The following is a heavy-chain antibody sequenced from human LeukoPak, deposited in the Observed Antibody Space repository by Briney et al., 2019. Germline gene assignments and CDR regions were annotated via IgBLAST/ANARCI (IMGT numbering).Heavy chain of an antibody. CDR1: GFTFSSYG. Sequence: GGSLRLSCAASGFTFSSYGMSWVRQAPGKGLEWVSAISGSGGSTYYADSVKGRFTISRDNSKYTLYLQMNSLRAEDTAVYYCAKERPRNTAMVEYYFDYWGQGTLVTVSS. CDR2: ISGSGGST. D-gene: IGHD5-18*01. J-gene: IGHJ4*02. CDR3: AKERPRNTAMVEYYFDY. V-gene: IGHV3-23*01.